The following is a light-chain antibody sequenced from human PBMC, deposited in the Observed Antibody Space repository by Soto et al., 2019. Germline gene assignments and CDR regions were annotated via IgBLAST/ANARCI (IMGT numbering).Light chain of an antibody. V-gene: IGKV3-20*01. CDR1: QDVSHF. CDR2: GGS. Sequence: EIVLTQSPGTLSLSPGERATLSCRASQDVSHFLAWYQQRPGQAPRLLIFGGSSRATGIPDRFSGSGSGTDFTLTISRLEPEDFAVYFCQQCFTSLLTFGPGTKVDIK. J-gene: IGKJ3*01. CDR3: QQCFTSLLT.